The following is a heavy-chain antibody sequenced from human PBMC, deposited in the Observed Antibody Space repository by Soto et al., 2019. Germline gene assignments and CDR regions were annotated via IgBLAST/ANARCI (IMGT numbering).Heavy chain of an antibody. D-gene: IGHD6-19*01. CDR3: ARGPNSVATTDY. V-gene: IGHV4-59*08. CDR2: IYYSGSA. J-gene: IGHJ4*02. Sequence: SETLSLTCTVSGGSISPYYWSWIRQPPGKGLEWLRYIYYSGSANYNPSLKSRVTISVDTSKNQFSLKLTSVTAADAAVYYCARGPNSVATTDYWGQGTLVRVAS. CDR1: GGSISPYY.